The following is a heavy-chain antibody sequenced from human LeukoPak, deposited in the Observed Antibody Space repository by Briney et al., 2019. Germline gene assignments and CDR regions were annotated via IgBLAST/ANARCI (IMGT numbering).Heavy chain of an antibody. CDR2: IYYSGST. D-gene: IGHD6-6*01. V-gene: IGHV4-31*03. CDR3: ARQGPRSKAFDP. CDR1: GGSISSGGYY. J-gene: IGHJ5*02. Sequence: SQTLSLTCTVSGGSISSGGYYWSWIRQHPGKGLEWIGYIYYSGSTYYNPSLKSRVTISVDTSKNQFSLKLSSVTAADTAVYYCARQGPRSKAFDPWGQGTLVTVSS.